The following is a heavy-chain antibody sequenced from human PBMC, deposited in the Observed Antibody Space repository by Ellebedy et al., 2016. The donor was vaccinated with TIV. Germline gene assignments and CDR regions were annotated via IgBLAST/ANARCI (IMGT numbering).Heavy chain of an antibody. D-gene: IGHD1-1*01. Sequence: ASVKVSCXAAGYTFTGYFFHWVRQAPGQGLEWMGWINPDSGDTNYPQNFQGRVTMTRDTSIKTVYMELNRLRSDDTAMYYCATTSGGSRYNNCFNPWGQGTLVTVSS. CDR3: ATTSGGSRYNNCFNP. CDR2: INPDSGDT. J-gene: IGHJ5*02. CDR1: GYTFTGYF. V-gene: IGHV1-2*02.